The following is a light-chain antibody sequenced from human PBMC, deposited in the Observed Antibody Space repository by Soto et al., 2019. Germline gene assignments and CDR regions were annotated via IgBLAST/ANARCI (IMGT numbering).Light chain of an antibody. CDR1: QSISTW. V-gene: IGKV1-5*01. CDR2: DAS. J-gene: IGKJ3*01. CDR3: LQYHSYSRS. Sequence: DIQMTQSPSTLSASVGDRVTITCRASQSISTWLAWYQQRSGKAPQLLIYDASGLESGVPSRFSGSGSGTEFTLTISSLQTDDFATYFCLQYHSYSRSFGPGTSVDV.